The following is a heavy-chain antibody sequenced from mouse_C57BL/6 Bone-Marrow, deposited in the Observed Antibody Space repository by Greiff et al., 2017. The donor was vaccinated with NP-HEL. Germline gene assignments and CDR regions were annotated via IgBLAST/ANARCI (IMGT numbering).Heavy chain of an antibody. CDR1: GYTFTDHT. CDR3: ARGGLRSDWYFDV. CDR2: IYPRDGST. Sequence: QVQLQQSDAELVKPGASVKISCKVSGYTFTDHTIHWMKQRPEQGLEWIGYIYPRDGSTKYNEKFKGKATLTADNSSSTACMKLNSLHYHDPAVYFCARGGLRSDWYFDVWGTGTTVTVSS. J-gene: IGHJ1*03. D-gene: IGHD1-1*01. V-gene: IGHV1-78*01.